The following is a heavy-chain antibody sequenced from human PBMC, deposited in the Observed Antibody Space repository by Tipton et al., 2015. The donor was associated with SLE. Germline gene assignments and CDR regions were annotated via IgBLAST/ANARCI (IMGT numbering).Heavy chain of an antibody. V-gene: IGHV4-34*12. D-gene: IGHD2-2*01. CDR1: GDSLSGQY. Sequence: LRLSCSVYGDSLSGQYWSWIRQPPGKGLEWIGEVFRGGSTNYSPSLESRVTITVDMSKKQFSLGLISVTAADTAVYYCARVCSSSTCEPFYFFGMDVWGQGTTVTVSS. CDR3: ARVCSSSTCEPFYFFGMDV. CDR2: VFRGGST. J-gene: IGHJ6*02.